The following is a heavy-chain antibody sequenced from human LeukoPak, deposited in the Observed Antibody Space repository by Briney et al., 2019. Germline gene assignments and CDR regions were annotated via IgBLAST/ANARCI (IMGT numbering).Heavy chain of an antibody. D-gene: IGHD3-10*01. CDR2: IYYSGST. V-gene: IGHV4-30-4*01. CDR1: GGSISSSDYY. J-gene: IGHJ4*02. Sequence: SQTLSLACTVSGGSISSSDYYWSWIRQPPGKGLEWIGYIYYSGSTYYNPSLKSRVTISVDTSKNQFSLKLSSVTAADTAAYYCAREASGSSDFDYWGQGTLVTVPS. CDR3: AREASGSSDFDY.